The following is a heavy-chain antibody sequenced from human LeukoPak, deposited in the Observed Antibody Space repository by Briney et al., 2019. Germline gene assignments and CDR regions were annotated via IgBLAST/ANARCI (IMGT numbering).Heavy chain of an antibody. CDR3: ASCRCYDGVFSYYYYYYMDV. V-gene: IGHV3-21*01. J-gene: IGHJ6*03. D-gene: IGHD2-2*01. CDR2: ISSSSSSYI. CDR1: GFTFSSYS. Sequence: KPGGSLRLSCAASGFTFSSYSMNWVRQAPGKGLEWVSSISSSSSSYIYYADSVKGRFTISRDNAKNSLYLQMNSLRAEDTAVYYCASCRCYDGVFSYYYYYYMDVWGKGTTVTVSS.